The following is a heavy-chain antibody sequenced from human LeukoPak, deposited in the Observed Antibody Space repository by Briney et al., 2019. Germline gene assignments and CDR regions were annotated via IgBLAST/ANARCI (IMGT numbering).Heavy chain of an antibody. CDR1: GYTFTSYD. Sequence: ASVKVSCTASGYTFTSYDINWVRHATGQGLEWMGLMNPNSGNTGYAQKFQGRVTMTRNTTISTAYMELSSLRSEDTAVYYCARGTRITFGGVIVYYFDYWGQGTLVTVSS. J-gene: IGHJ4*02. CDR2: MNPNSGNT. D-gene: IGHD3-16*02. CDR3: ARGTRITFGGVIVYYFDY. V-gene: IGHV1-8*01.